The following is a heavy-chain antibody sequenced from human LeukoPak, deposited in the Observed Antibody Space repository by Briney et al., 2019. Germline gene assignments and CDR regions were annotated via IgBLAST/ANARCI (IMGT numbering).Heavy chain of an antibody. V-gene: IGHV3-53*01. J-gene: IGHJ4*02. D-gene: IGHD6-13*01. CDR2: IYSGGST. CDR3: ASSIAATDTDFDY. CDR1: GFTFSSNY. Sequence: GGSLRLSCAASGFTFSSNYMSWVRQAPGKGLEWVSVIYSGGSTYYADSVKGRFTISRDNSKNTLYLQMNSLRAEDTAVYYCASSIAATDTDFDYWGQGTLVTVSS.